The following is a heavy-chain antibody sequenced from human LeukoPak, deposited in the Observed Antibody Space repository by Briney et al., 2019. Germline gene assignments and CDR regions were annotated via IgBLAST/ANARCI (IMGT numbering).Heavy chain of an antibody. J-gene: IGHJ4*02. Sequence: PSQTLSLTCTVSGGSISSGGYYWSWIRQPPGKGLEWIGYIYHSGSTYYNPSLKSRVTISVDRSKNQFSLKLSSVTAADTAVYYCARVPIRGVGATFVDYWGQGTLVTVSS. CDR3: ARVPIRGVGATFVDY. CDR1: GGSISSGGYY. CDR2: IYHSGST. V-gene: IGHV4-30-2*01. D-gene: IGHD1-26*01.